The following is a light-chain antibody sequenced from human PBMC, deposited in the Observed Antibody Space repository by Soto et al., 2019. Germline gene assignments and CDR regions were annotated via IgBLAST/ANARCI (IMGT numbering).Light chain of an antibody. CDR1: QSVSSN. Sequence: EIVMTQSPATLSVSPGERATLSCRASQSVSSNLAWYQQKPGQAPRLLIYGASTRATGIPARFSCSGSGTEFTLTISSLHSEDFAVYYFQQYNNWPPWTFGQGTKVEIK. CDR2: GAS. CDR3: QQYNNWPPWT. V-gene: IGKV3-15*01. J-gene: IGKJ1*01.